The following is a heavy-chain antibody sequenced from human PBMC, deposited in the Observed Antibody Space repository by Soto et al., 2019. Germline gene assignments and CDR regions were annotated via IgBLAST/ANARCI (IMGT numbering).Heavy chain of an antibody. CDR2: ISYDGSNK. V-gene: IGHV3-30-3*01. J-gene: IGHJ4*02. Sequence: QVQLVESGGGVVQPGRSLRLSCAASGFTFSSYAMHWVRQAPGKGLEWVAVISYDGSNKYYAESVKGRFTISRDNSKNMLYLQMNSLRAEDTAVYYSARGGWELDYFDYWGQGTLVTVSS. CDR3: ARGGWELDYFDY. D-gene: IGHD1-26*01. CDR1: GFTFSSYA.